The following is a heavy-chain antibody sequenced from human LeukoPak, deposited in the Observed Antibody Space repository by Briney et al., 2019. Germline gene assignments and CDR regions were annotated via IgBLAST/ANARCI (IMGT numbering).Heavy chain of an antibody. CDR2: ISDSGTTI. J-gene: IGHJ4*02. CDR1: GFTFSSYD. D-gene: IGHD3-10*01. Sequence: GGSLRLSCAASGFTFSSYDMNWVRQAPGRELEWISYISYISDSGTTIYYADSVKGRFTISRDDAKNSVYLQMNSLRAEDTAVYYCARGPMVRTNLFDYWGQGTLVTVSS. V-gene: IGHV3-48*03. CDR3: ARGPMVRTNLFDY.